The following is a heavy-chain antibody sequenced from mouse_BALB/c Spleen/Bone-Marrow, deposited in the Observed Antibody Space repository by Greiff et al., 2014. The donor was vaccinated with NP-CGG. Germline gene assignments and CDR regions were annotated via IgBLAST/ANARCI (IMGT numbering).Heavy chain of an antibody. J-gene: IGHJ1*01. Sequence: EVMLVESGGGLVQPGGSLRLSCATSGFTFTDCYMSWVRQPPGKALEWLGFIRNKANGYTTEYSASVKGRFTISRDNSQSILYLQMNTLRAEDSATYYCARDKNYGSYWYFDVWGAGTTVTVSS. V-gene: IGHV7-3*02. CDR3: ARDKNYGSYWYFDV. D-gene: IGHD2-1*01. CDR1: GFTFTDCY. CDR2: IRNKANGYTT.